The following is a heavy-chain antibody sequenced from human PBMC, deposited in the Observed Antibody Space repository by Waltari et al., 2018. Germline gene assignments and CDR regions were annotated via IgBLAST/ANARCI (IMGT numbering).Heavy chain of an antibody. J-gene: IGHJ3*02. V-gene: IGHV4-38-2*01. Sequence: QVQLQESGPGLVKPSETLSLTCAVSGYSISSGYYWGWIRQPPGKGLEWIGSIYHSGSTYNNPSHKSEVTISVDTSKNQDSLKLSGVTAADTAVYYCATYDFWSTPQKKWLPEDAFDIWGQGTMVTVSS. CDR3: ATYDFWSTPQKKWLPEDAFDI. CDR2: IYHSGST. D-gene: IGHD3-3*01. CDR1: GYSISSGYY.